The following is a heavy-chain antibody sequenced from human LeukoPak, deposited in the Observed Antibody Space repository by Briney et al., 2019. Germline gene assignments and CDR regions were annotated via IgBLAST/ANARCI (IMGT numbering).Heavy chain of an antibody. Sequence: PSETLSLTCAVSGGSISSSNWWSWVRQPPGKGLEWIGEIYHSGSTNYNPSPKSRVTISVDKSKNQFSLKLSSVTAADTAVYYCARTPESEITMVRGVIINPGHFDYWGQGTLVTVSS. D-gene: IGHD3-10*01. CDR3: ARTPESEITMVRGVIINPGHFDY. CDR1: GGSISSSNW. J-gene: IGHJ4*02. V-gene: IGHV4-4*02. CDR2: IYHSGST.